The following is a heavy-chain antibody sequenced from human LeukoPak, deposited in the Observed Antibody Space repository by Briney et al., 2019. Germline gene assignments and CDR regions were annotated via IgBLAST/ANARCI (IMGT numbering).Heavy chain of an antibody. Sequence: SGTLSLTCTVSGGSISSYYWSWIRQPPGKGLEWIGYIYYIGSTNYSPSLKSRLTISVDTSKNQFSMKLSSVTAADTAVYYCARTYGSSGLGYFDLWGRGTLVTVSP. V-gene: IGHV4-59*01. D-gene: IGHD6-13*01. CDR1: GGSISSYY. CDR2: IYYIGST. J-gene: IGHJ2*01. CDR3: ARTYGSSGLGYFDL.